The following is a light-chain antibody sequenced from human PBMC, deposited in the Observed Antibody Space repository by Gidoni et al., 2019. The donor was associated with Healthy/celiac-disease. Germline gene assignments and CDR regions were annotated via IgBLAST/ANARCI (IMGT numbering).Light chain of an antibody. Sequence: EIVLTQSPGTLSLSPGERATLSCRASQSVSSSYLAWYQQKPGQAPRLLIYGASSRAPGLPDRFSGSGSGTDFTLTISRLEPEDFAVYYCQQYGSSPSAFGGGTKVEIK. V-gene: IGKV3-20*01. CDR3: QQYGSSPSA. J-gene: IGKJ4*01. CDR1: QSVSSSY. CDR2: GAS.